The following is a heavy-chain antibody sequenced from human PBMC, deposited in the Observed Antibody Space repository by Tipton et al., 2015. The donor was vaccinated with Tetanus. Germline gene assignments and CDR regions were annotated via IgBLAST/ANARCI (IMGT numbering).Heavy chain of an antibody. Sequence: TLSLTCNVSGGPMNSDYWSWLRQPPGKGLEWIGYIYYSGRTQYNPSLKSRVTISVDTSKNQLSLKLTSVTAADTAVYYCASMTPVDWYFDLWGRGTLVTVSS. D-gene: IGHD4-23*01. J-gene: IGHJ2*01. CDR3: ASMTPVDWYFDL. V-gene: IGHV4-59*01. CDR2: IYYSGRT. CDR1: GGPMNSDY.